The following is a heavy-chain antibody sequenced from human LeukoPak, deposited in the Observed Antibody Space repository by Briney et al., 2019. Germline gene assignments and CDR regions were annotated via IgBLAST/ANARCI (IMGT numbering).Heavy chain of an antibody. CDR1: GFTFSSYG. Sequence: GGSLRLSCAASGFTFSSYGMHWVRQALGKGLEWLAVISSDGSNKYYADSVKGRFTISRDSSKNTLYLQMNSLRAEDTAVYYCAKPLSGYAFDYWGQGTLVTVSS. D-gene: IGHD3-9*01. J-gene: IGHJ4*02. CDR3: AKPLSGYAFDY. V-gene: IGHV3-30*18. CDR2: ISSDGSNK.